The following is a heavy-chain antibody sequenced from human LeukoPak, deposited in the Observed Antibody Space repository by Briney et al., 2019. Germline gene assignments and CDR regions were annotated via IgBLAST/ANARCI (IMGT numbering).Heavy chain of an antibody. Sequence: AGGSLRLSCAASGFTFSSYEMNWVRQAPGKGLEWVSYITSSGSTIYYADSVKGRFTISRDNAKNSLYLQMNSLRAEDTAVYYCATGGKRGWELRMAYFQHWGQGTLVTVSS. CDR3: ATGGKRGWELRMAYFQH. CDR2: ITSSGSTI. D-gene: IGHD1-26*01. V-gene: IGHV3-48*03. J-gene: IGHJ1*01. CDR1: GFTFSSYE.